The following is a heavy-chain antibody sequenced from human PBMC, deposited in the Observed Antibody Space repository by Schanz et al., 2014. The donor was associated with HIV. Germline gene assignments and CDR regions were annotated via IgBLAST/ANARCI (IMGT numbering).Heavy chain of an antibody. V-gene: IGHV1-69*01. CDR3: ARTHYSVVSSRAMDV. J-gene: IGHJ6*02. Sequence: QVQLVQSGAEVKKPGSSVKVSCKASGGTFSIYAISWVRQAPGQGLEWMGGIIHIFGTTNYAPKFQGRVTINVDESTSTAYMELSSLRSDDTAVYYCARTHYSVVSSRAMDVWGQGTTVTVSS. CDR2: IIHIFGTT. D-gene: IGHD2-15*01. CDR1: GGTFSIYA.